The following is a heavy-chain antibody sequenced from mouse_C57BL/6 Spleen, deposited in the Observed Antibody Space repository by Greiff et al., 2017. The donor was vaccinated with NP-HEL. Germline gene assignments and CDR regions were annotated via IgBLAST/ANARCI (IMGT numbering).Heavy chain of an antibody. V-gene: IGHV5-4*01. CDR2: ISDGGSYT. J-gene: IGHJ1*03. CDR1: GFTFSSYA. CDR3: ARPADYGSNWYFDV. D-gene: IGHD1-1*01. Sequence: EVQLVESGGGLVKPGGSLKLSCAASGFTFSSYAMSWVRQTPEKRLEWVATISDGGSYTYYPDNVKGRFTISRDNAKNNLYLQMSHLKSEDTAMYYCARPADYGSNWYFDVWGTGTTVTVSS.